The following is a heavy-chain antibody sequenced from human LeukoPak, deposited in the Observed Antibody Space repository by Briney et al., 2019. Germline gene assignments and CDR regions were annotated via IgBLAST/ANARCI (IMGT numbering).Heavy chain of an antibody. D-gene: IGHD3-10*01. V-gene: IGHV3-23*01. CDR2: VSDSGSST. CDR1: GFTFSNYA. CDR3: AKRVSYSSGSHFDY. J-gene: IGHJ4*02. Sequence: GESLRLSCAASGFTFSNYAMSWVRQAPGRGLEWVSIVSDSGSSTYYADSVKGRFTISRDNSKNTLYLQMNSLRAEDSAIYYCAKRVSYSSGSHFDYWGQGTLVTVSS.